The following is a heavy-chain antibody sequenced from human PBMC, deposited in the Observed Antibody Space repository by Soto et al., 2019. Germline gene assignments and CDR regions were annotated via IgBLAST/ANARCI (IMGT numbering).Heavy chain of an antibody. CDR3: ARVLFGRGNWFDP. Sequence: ETLSLTCTVSGGSIRSYYWNWIRQPPGKGLEWIGYIYYSGSTNYNPSLKSRVTISVDTSKNQFSLKLSSVTAADTAVYYCARVLFGRGNWFDPWGQGTLVTVSS. D-gene: IGHD3-3*01. J-gene: IGHJ5*02. V-gene: IGHV4-59*01. CDR2: IYYSGST. CDR1: GGSIRSYY.